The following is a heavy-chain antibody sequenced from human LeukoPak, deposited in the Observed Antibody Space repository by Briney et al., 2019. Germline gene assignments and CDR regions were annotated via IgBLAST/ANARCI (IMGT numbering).Heavy chain of an antibody. J-gene: IGHJ4*02. CDR1: GFTFSSYE. D-gene: IGHD1-26*01. CDR2: ISSSGSTI. Sequence: GGSLRLSCAASGFTFSSYEMNWVRQAPGKGLEWVSYISSSGSTIYYADSVKGRFTISRDNAKNSLYLQMNSLRAEDTAVYYCARAGRGSYLGYFDYWGQGTLVTVSS. V-gene: IGHV3-48*03. CDR3: ARAGRGSYLGYFDY.